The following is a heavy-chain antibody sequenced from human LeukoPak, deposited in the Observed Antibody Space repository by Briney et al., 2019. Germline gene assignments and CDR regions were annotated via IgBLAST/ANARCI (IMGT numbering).Heavy chain of an antibody. V-gene: IGHV3-33*01. CDR3: ARDRGSHDHLFDY. J-gene: IGHJ4*02. D-gene: IGHD3-16*01. Sequence: GGSLRLSCAASGFTFSSYGMHWVRQAPGKGLEWVAVIWYDGNKQYYADSVKGRFTISRDNPKNTLFLQMNSLRDEDTAVYYCARDRGSHDHLFDYWGQGTLVTVSS. CDR2: IWYDGNKQ. CDR1: GFTFSSYG.